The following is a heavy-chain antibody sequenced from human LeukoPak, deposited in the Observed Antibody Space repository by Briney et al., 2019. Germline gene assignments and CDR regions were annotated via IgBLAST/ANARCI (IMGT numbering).Heavy chain of an antibody. CDR3: ARGCVTGYYTFDY. D-gene: IGHD3-9*01. V-gene: IGHV4-34*01. J-gene: IGHJ4*02. Sequence: LSLTCAVYGRSFSSYYWSWIRQPPGEGLEWIGEIKHSGSTNYNPSLKTPVTISVQSPKNQFSLKLSSVTAAHTAGYYWARGCVTGYYTFDYWGQGTLVTVSS. CDR2: IKHSGST. CDR1: GRSFSSYY.